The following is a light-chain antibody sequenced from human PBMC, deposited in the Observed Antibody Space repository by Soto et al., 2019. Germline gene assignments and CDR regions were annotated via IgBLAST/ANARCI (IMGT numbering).Light chain of an antibody. CDR1: QDIRGA. Sequence: ALQVTQSPSSLSASVGDRVTITCRASQDIRGALAWYQQKPGKAPKLLVYDVSTLESGVPSRFSGSGSGTEFTLTISSLQTEDFGTYYCLQFNSYPFTFSHGTRLEIK. CDR3: LQFNSYPFT. CDR2: DVS. V-gene: IGKV1-13*02. J-gene: IGKJ5*01.